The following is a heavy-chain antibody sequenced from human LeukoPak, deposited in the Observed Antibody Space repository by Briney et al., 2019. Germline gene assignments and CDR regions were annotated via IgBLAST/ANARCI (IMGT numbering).Heavy chain of an antibody. Sequence: GASVTVSCKASGYTFTGYYMHWVRQAPGQGLEWMGIINPSGGSTSYAQKFQGRVTMTRDMSTSTVYMELSRLRSDDTAVYYCARPQTHCSSTSCYTAGLDYWGQGTLVTVSS. V-gene: IGHV1-46*01. CDR2: INPSGGST. J-gene: IGHJ4*02. D-gene: IGHD2-2*02. CDR3: ARPQTHCSSTSCYTAGLDY. CDR1: GYTFTGYY.